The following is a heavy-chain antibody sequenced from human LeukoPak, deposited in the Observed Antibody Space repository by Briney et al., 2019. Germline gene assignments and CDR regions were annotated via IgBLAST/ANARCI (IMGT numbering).Heavy chain of an antibody. J-gene: IGHJ6*02. CDR1: GGSISSSSYY. CDR3: ARVIAVARSYYYGMDV. D-gene: IGHD6-19*01. Sequence: ESSETLSLTCTVSGGSISSSSYYWGWIRQPQGKGLEWIGCNYYSGSTYYNPSLKSRVTISVDTSKNQFSLKLSSVTAADTAVYYCARVIAVARSYYYGMDVWGQGTTVTVSS. CDR2: NYYSGST. V-gene: IGHV4-39*01.